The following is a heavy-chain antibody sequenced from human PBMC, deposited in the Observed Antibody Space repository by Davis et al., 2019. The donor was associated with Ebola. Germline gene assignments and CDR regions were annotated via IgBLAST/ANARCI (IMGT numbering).Heavy chain of an antibody. CDR3: VRGYSGWYFGYFDL. CDR2: TRNKANSYTT. J-gene: IGHJ2*01. V-gene: IGHV3-72*01. Sequence: GESLKISCAASGFTFSDHYMDWVRQAPGKGLEWVGRTRNKANSYTTEYAASVKGRFTISRDDSKNSLYLQMNSLKTEDTAVYYCVRGYSGWYFGYFDLWGRGTLVTVSS. D-gene: IGHD6-19*01. CDR1: GFTFSDHY.